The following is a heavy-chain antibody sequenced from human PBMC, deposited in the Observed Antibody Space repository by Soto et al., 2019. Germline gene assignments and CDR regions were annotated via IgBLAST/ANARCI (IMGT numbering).Heavy chain of an antibody. CDR2: INPNSGGT. CDR3: ARDLRLGANYYYFGMDG. J-gene: IGHJ6*02. V-gene: IGHV1-2*02. D-gene: IGHD3-22*01. CDR1: GYTFTGYY. Sequence: GASVKVSCKASGYTFTGYYMHWVRQAPGQGLEWMGWINPNSGGTNYAQKFQGRVTMTRDTSISTAYMELSRLRSDDTAVYYCARDLRLGANYYYFGMDGLGQGTTVTVSS.